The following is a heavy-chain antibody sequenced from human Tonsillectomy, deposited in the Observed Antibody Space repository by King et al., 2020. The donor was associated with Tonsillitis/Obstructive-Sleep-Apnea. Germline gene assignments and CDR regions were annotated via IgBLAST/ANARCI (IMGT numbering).Heavy chain of an antibody. CDR3: ARDPYSQTGYYGMDV. J-gene: IGHJ6*02. Sequence: VQLQESGPGLVKPSETLSLTCTVSGGSISSYYWSWIRQPPGKGLEWIGYIYYSGSTNYNPSLKSRVTISVDTSKNQFSLKLSSVTAADTAVYYCARDPYSQTGYYGMDVWGQGTTVTVSS. CDR2: IYYSGST. V-gene: IGHV4-59*01. D-gene: IGHD1-14*01. CDR1: GGSISSYY.